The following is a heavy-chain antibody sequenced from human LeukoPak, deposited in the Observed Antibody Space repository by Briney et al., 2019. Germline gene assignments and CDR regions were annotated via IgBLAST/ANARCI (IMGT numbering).Heavy chain of an antibody. J-gene: IGHJ4*02. Sequence: GGSLRLSCEASGFTFSSNWMSWVRQAPGKGREWVANIEPDGSEKYYVDSVKGRFTISRDNAKNSLYLQMNSLRAEDTAVYYCARATRRSSWYSSSAGLDRECYFDYWGQGTLVTVSS. CDR1: GFTFSSNW. V-gene: IGHV3-7*01. D-gene: IGHD2-15*01. CDR3: ARATRRSSWYSSSAGLDRECYFDY. CDR2: IEPDGSEK.